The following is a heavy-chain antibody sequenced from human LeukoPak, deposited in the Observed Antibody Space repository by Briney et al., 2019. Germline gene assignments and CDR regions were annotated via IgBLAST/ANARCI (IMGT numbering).Heavy chain of an antibody. J-gene: IGHJ4*02. CDR1: GFSFSTYA. CDR2: ISGSGGYT. D-gene: IGHD6-19*01. V-gene: IGHV3-23*01. CDR3: AKAEGKNPTGGRWLD. Sequence: GGSLRLSCAASGFSFSTYAVTWVRQAPGMGLESVSAISGSGGYTYYADSVKGRFTISRDNSKNTLYLQMNSLRAEDTAIYYCAKAEGKNPTGGRWLDWGQGTLVTVSS.